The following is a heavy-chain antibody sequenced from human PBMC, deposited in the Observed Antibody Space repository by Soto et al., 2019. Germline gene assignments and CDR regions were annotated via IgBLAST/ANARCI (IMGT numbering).Heavy chain of an antibody. CDR2: ISSSSSTI. D-gene: IGHD3-22*01. CDR1: GFTFSSYS. Sequence: GGSLRLSCAASGFTFSSYSMNWVRQAPGKGLEWVSYISSSSSTIYYADSVKGRFTISRDNAKNSLYLQMNSLRDEDTAVYYCASWKSYYYDSSGYYWHYFDYWGQGTLVTVSS. J-gene: IGHJ4*02. CDR3: ASWKSYYYDSSGYYWHYFDY. V-gene: IGHV3-48*02.